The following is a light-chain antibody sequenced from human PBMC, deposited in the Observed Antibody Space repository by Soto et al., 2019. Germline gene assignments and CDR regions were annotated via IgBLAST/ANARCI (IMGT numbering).Light chain of an antibody. CDR2: KAS. V-gene: IGKV1-5*03. CDR3: QQYSKSPWT. J-gene: IGKJ1*01. CDR1: QSIDSW. Sequence: DIQMTQSPSTLSASVGDRVTITCRASQSIDSWLAWYQQKPGKAPKLLIYKASSLESGVPSRFSGSGSGTEFTLTISSLRPDDCAAYYCQQYSKSPWTFGQGTKVDIK.